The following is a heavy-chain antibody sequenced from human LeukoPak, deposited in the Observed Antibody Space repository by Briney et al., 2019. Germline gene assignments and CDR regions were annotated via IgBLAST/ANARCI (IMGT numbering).Heavy chain of an antibody. J-gene: IGHJ4*02. D-gene: IGHD3-22*01. CDR2: TSYDGTNK. Sequence: PGRSLRLSCAASGFTFSSYAMHWVRQAPGKGLEWVAVTSYDGTNKYYADSVKGRFTISRDNSKNTLYLQMNSLRAEDTAVYYCARGTMIVVEYWGQGTLVTVSS. V-gene: IGHV3-30-3*01. CDR1: GFTFSSYA. CDR3: ARGTMIVVEY.